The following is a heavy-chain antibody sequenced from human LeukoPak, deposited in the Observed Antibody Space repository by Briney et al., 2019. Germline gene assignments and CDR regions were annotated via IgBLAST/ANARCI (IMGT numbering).Heavy chain of an antibody. CDR2: IYSSGTT. CDR1: GGSISSSY. CDR3: ASMTTVGGPWYFDL. V-gene: IGHV4-59*01. D-gene: IGHD4-23*01. J-gene: IGHJ2*01. Sequence: SSETLSLTCTVPGGSISSSYWSWIRQPPGKRLEWIGYIYSSGTTNYNPSLESRVTISVDTSKNQFSLKLSSVTAADTAVYYCASMTTVGGPWYFDLWGRGTLVTVSS.